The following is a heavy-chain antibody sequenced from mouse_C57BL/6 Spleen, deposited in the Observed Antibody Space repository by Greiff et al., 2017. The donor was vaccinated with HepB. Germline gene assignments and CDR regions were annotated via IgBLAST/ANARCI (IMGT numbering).Heavy chain of an antibody. J-gene: IGHJ4*01. CDR3: VSTVVEAMDY. CDR2: IYPGDGDT. Sequence: VKLMESGPELVKPGASVKISCKASGYAFSSSWMNWVKQRPGKGLEWIGRIYPGDGDTNYNGKFKGKATLTADKSSSTAYMQLSSLTSEDSAVYFCVSTVVEAMDYWGQGTSVTVSS. D-gene: IGHD1-1*01. CDR1: GYAFSSSW. V-gene: IGHV1-82*01.